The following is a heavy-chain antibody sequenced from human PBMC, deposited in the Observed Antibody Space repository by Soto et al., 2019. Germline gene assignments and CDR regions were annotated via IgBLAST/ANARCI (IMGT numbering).Heavy chain of an antibody. CDR1: GFTFSSYG. CDR2: ISYDGSNK. D-gene: IGHD3-3*01. V-gene: IGHV3-30*18. J-gene: IGHJ6*02. CDR3: AKDTPQLRFLEWLSHPGPGGMDV. Sequence: LSLSCAASGFTFSSYGMHWVRQAPGKGLEWVAVISYDGSNKYYADSVKGRFTISRDNSKDTLYLQMNSLRAEDTAVYYCAKDTPQLRFLEWLSHPGPGGMDVWGQGTTVTVSS.